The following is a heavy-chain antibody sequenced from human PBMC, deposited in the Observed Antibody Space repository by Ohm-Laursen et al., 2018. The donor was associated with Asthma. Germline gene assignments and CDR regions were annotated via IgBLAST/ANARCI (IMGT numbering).Heavy chain of an antibody. CDR3: ARDGRLRGSFDY. CDR1: GGSISSGSYY. CDR2: IYYSGST. Sequence: TLSLTCTVSGGSISSGSYYWSWIRQHPGKGLEWIGYIYYSGSTYYNPSLKSRVTISIDTSKNQFSLKLSSVTAADTALYFCARDGRLRGSFDYWGQGNLVTVSS. V-gene: IGHV4-31*03. J-gene: IGHJ4*02. D-gene: IGHD3-10*01.